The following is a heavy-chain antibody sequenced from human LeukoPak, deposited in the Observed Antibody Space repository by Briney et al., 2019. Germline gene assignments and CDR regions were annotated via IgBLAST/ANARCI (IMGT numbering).Heavy chain of an antibody. V-gene: IGHV3-23*01. CDR3: AKKRSSGGATQFDY. J-gene: IGHJ4*02. CDR1: GFTFSSDG. D-gene: IGHD2-15*01. Sequence: GGSLRVSCVASGFTFSSDGMSCVRQAPGKGLEWVSATSGSGDDTYYADSVKGRFTLSRDNSKNTLYLQMNSLRADDTAVYYCAKKRSSGGATQFDYWGQGTLVTASS. CDR2: TSGSGDDT.